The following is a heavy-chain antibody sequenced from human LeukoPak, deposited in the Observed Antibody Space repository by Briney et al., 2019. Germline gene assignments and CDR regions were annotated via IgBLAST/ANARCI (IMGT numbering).Heavy chain of an antibody. V-gene: IGHV3-23*01. CDR1: GFTFSSYA. Sequence: PGGSLRLPCAASGFTFSSYAMTWVRQAPGKGLEWVSSISGSGDNTYYADSVKGRFTISRDNSKNTLYLQMNSLRAEDTAVYYCAKAISGSNAVADYWGQGTLVTVSS. J-gene: IGHJ4*02. CDR2: ISGSGDNT. D-gene: IGHD1-26*01. CDR3: AKAISGSNAVADY.